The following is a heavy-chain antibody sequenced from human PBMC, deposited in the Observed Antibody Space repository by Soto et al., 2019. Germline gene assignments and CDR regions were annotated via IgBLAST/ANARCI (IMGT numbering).Heavy chain of an antibody. CDR2: VYYTGDT. J-gene: IGHJ6*02. Sequence: VQLQQSGPRLVKPSETLSLTCTVSSGPDRSHNWGWIRQPPGRGLEWIGYVYYTGDTAYNPSLRGRVTISADTSTNDISLTLNSVTAADTAVYYCVRQGIDYLHGLVDVWGQGTTVSVSS. D-gene: IGHD4-17*01. CDR3: VRQGIDYLHGLVDV. CDR1: SGPDRSHN. V-gene: IGHV4-59*08.